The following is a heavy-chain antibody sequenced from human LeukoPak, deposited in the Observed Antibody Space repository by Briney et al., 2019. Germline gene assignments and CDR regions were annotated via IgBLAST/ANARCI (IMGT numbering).Heavy chain of an antibody. CDR2: INHSGST. CDR3: ARHYRFPIRGSSSWYRDNWFDP. J-gene: IGHJ5*02. D-gene: IGHD6-13*01. V-gene: IGHV4-34*01. Sequence: SETLSLTCAVYGGSFSGYYWSWIRQPPGKGLEWIGEINHSGSTNYNPSLKSRVTISVDTSKNQFSLKLSSVTAADTAVYYCARHYRFPIRGSSSWYRDNWFDPWGQGTLVTVSS. CDR1: GGSFSGYY.